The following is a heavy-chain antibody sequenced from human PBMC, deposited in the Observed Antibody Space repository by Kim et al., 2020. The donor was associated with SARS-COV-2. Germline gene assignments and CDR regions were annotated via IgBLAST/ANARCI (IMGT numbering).Heavy chain of an antibody. CDR2: STGNYR. D-gene: IGHD6-13*01. J-gene: IGHJ5*02. Sequence: STGNYRYYADSVKGRFTIARDTAQNSLFLQINSLRAEDTAVYYCAKGAGGPWGQGTLVTVSS. V-gene: IGHV3-21*01. CDR3: AKGAGGP.